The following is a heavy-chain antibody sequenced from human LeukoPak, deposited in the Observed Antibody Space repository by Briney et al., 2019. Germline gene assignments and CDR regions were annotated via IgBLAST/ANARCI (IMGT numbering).Heavy chain of an antibody. D-gene: IGHD6-25*01. CDR2: ISGSGGST. CDR3: ARRMAASATGGRFQD. J-gene: IGHJ1*01. V-gene: IGHV3-23*01. CDR1: GFTFSSNA. Sequence: GGSLRLSCAASGFTFSSNAMSWVRQAPGKGLEWVSAISGSGGSTYYADSVKGRFTISRDNSKNTLYLQMNSLRAEDTAVYYCARRMAASATGGRFQDWGQGSLVTVSS.